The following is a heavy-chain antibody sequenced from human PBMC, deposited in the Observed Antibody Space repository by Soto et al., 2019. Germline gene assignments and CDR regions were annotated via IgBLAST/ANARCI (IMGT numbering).Heavy chain of an antibody. CDR2: ISGSRGNT. J-gene: IGHJ5*02. CDR1: GFTISTYA. D-gene: IGHD2-8*01. CDR3: AKEIMVYDGVNWFDP. V-gene: IGHV3-23*01. Sequence: GGSLRLSCAASGFTISTYAMIWVRQAPGKGLEWVSGISGSRGNTYYADSVKGRFTISRDNSENTLYLQMNSLRAEDTAVYYCAKEIMVYDGVNWFDPWGQGTLVTVSS.